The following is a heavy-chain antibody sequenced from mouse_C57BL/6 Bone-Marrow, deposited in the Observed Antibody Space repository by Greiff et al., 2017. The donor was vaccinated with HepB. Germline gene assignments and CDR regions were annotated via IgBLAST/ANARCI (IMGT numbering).Heavy chain of an antibody. V-gene: IGHV1-69*01. Sequence: QVHVKQPGAELVMPGASVKLSCKASGYTFTSYLMHWVKQRPGQGLEWIGEIDPSDSYTNYNQKFKGKSTLTVDKSSSTAYMQLSSLTSEDSAVYYCARDGSHYFDYWGQGTTLTVSS. J-gene: IGHJ2*01. D-gene: IGHD1-1*01. CDR2: IDPSDSYT. CDR3: ARDGSHYFDY. CDR1: GYTFTSYL.